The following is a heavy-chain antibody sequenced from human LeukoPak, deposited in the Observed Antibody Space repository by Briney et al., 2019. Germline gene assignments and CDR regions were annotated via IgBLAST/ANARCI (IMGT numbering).Heavy chain of an antibody. D-gene: IGHD3-9*01. J-gene: IGHJ4*02. CDR3: ARHADYHILTGFDY. Sequence: GESLRISCKGCGYSFTNYWISWVRQMPGKGLEWMGRIDPSNSYTNYSPPFQGHVTISADRSISTAYLQWNSLKASDTAMYYCARHADYHILTGFDYWGQGTLVTVS. V-gene: IGHV5-10-1*01. CDR1: GYSFTNYW. CDR2: IDPSNSYT.